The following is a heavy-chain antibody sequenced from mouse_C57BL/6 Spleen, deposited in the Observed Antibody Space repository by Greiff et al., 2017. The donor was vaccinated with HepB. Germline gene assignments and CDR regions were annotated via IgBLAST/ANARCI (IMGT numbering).Heavy chain of an antibody. V-gene: IGHV5-6*02. D-gene: IGHD2-5*01. CDR1: GFTFSSYG. Sequence: DVMLVESGGDLVKPGGSLKLSCAASGFTFSSYGMSWVRQTPDKRLEWVATISSGGSYTYYPDSVKGRFTISRDNAKNTLYLQMSSLKSEDTAMYYCARRDYSNYVDYWGQGTTLTVSS. J-gene: IGHJ2*01. CDR3: ARRDYSNYVDY. CDR2: ISSGGSYT.